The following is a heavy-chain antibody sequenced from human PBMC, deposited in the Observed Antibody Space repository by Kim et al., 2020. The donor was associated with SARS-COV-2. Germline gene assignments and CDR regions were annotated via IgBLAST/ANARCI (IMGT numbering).Heavy chain of an antibody. CDR2: IYYSGST. Sequence: SETLSLTCTVSGGSISRGGYYWSWIRQHPGKGLEWIGYIYYSGSTYYNPSLKSRVTISVDTSKNQFSLKLSSVTAADTAVYFCARTDSRGYYVDYWGQGTLVTVSS. J-gene: IGHJ4*02. V-gene: IGHV4-31*03. CDR3: ARTDSRGYYVDY. CDR1: GGSISRGGYY. D-gene: IGHD3-22*01.